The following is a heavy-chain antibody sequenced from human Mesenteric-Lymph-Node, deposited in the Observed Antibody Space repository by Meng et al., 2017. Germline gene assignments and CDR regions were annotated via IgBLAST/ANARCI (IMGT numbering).Heavy chain of an antibody. CDR1: GFTFSGYY. Sequence: QVQLVESGGGWVKRGGSMRLCCAASGFTFSGYYMSWIRQAPGKGLEWVSYINGPGSVIYYADSVKGRFTISRDNAKNSLYLQMNSLRAEDTAVYYCARDLVNFDSSGGPWGQGTLVTVSS. CDR2: INGPGSVI. D-gene: IGHD3-22*01. CDR3: ARDLVNFDSSGGP. V-gene: IGHV3-11*01. J-gene: IGHJ5*02.